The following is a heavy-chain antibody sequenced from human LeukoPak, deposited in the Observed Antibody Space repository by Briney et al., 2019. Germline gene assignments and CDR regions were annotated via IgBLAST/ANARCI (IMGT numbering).Heavy chain of an antibody. CDR2: LDPEDGEM. Sequence: GASVKVSCKVSGYTLTELSLHWVRQAPGKGLEWMGGLDPEDGEMIYSQKFQGRVTMTEDTSTAIAYMEMSSLRSEDTAVYYCATGRTKWDLLNYWGQGTLVTVSS. CDR1: GYTLTELS. J-gene: IGHJ4*02. V-gene: IGHV1-24*01. CDR3: ATGRTKWDLLNY. D-gene: IGHD1-26*01.